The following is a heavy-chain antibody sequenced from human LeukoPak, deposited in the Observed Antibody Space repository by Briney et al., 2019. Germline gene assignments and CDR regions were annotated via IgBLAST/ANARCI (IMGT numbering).Heavy chain of an antibody. CDR1: GFTLSSYA. J-gene: IGHJ5*02. Sequence: PGGSLRLSCAASGFTLSSYAMSWVRQAPGKGLEWVSGIRGSGGGTYYADSVTGRFTISRDNSKNTLYLQMNSLRAEDTALYYCAKQGVDPYNWFDPWGRGSLVTVSS. V-gene: IGHV3-23*01. CDR3: AKQGVDPYNWFDP. D-gene: IGHD3-10*01. CDR2: IRGSGGGT.